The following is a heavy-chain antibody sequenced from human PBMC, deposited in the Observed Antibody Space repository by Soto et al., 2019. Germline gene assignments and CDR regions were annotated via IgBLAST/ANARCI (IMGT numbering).Heavy chain of an antibody. V-gene: IGHV4-31*03. J-gene: IGHJ5*02. CDR2: IYYSGNT. D-gene: IGHD6-13*01. Sequence: QVQLQEAGPGLVKPSQTLSLTCIVSGGSISSNDFYWSWIRQHPGKGLGLIGYIYYSGNTYYNPSLKSRVTLLVDTSKNQFSLKVSSVTAADTAVYYCARLSGSWQSWFDPCGQVTLVTVSS. CDR3: ARLSGSWQSWFDP. CDR1: GGSISSNDFY.